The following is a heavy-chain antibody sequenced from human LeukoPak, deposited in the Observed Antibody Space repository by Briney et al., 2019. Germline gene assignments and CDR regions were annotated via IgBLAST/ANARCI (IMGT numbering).Heavy chain of an antibody. CDR1: GGSISSSSYY. Sequence: KPSETLSLTCTVSGGSISSSSYYWGWIRQPPGKGLGWLGSIYYSGSTYYTPSLKSRVTMSGDTSKNQFSLKLSSVTAADTAVYYCARERRGWFREFLNWFDPWGQGTLVTVSS. V-gene: IGHV4-39*07. J-gene: IGHJ5*02. CDR2: IYYSGST. CDR3: ARERRGWFREFLNWFDP. D-gene: IGHD3-10*01.